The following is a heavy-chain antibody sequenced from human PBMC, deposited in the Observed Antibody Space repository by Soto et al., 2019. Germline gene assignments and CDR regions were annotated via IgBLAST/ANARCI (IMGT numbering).Heavy chain of an antibody. CDR2: IYYSGST. CDR3: ARANYFESSGPFDY. Sequence: SETLSRTCTVSGGSLSSGAYYGRWIRQHPGKGLEWIGYIYYSGSTYYNPSLESRVTLSVDTARKQFSLKVSSVTAADTAMYYCARANYFESSGPFDYWGPATLLTDPS. J-gene: IGHJ4*02. V-gene: IGHV4-31*03. CDR1: GGSLSSGAYY. D-gene: IGHD3-22*01.